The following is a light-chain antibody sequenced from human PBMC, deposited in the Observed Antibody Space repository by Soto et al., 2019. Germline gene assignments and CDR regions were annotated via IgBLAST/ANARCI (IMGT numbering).Light chain of an antibody. V-gene: IGLV2-8*01. J-gene: IGLJ3*02. CDR2: EVT. Sequence: QSALTQPPSASGSPGQSVTISCTGTSSDVGAYNYVSWYQQHPGKAPKLMIYEVTKRPSGVPDRFSGSKSGNTASLTVSGLHAEDEADYYCSSYADSISVLFGGGTKLTVL. CDR1: SSDVGAYNY. CDR3: SSYADSISVL.